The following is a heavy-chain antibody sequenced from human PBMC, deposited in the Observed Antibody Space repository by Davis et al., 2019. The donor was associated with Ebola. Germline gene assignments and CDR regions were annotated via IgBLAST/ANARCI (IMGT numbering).Heavy chain of an antibody. V-gene: IGHV1-69*06. CDR2: IIPIFGTA. CDR3: ARATVVTPFDY. D-gene: IGHD4-23*01. J-gene: IGHJ4*02. Sequence: SVKVSCKASVGTFSSYAISWVRQAPAQGLEWMGGIIPIFGTANYAQKFQGRVTITADKSTSTAYMELSSLRSEDTAVYYCARATVVTPFDYWGQGTLVTVSS. CDR1: VGTFSSYA.